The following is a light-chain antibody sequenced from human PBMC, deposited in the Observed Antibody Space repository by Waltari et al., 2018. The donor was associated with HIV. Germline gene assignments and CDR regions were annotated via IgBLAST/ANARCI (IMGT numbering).Light chain of an antibody. Sequence: QAGLTQPPSVSKGLRQTATLTCTGNSDNVGNQGATWLQQHQGHPPKLLFYRDNKRPSWVSGRFSASRSGNTASLTITGLQPEDEADYICSAWDRSLSAVVFGGGTTLFVL. V-gene: IGLV10-54*04. J-gene: IGLJ2*01. CDR1: SDNVGNQG. CDR3: SAWDRSLSAVV. CDR2: RDN.